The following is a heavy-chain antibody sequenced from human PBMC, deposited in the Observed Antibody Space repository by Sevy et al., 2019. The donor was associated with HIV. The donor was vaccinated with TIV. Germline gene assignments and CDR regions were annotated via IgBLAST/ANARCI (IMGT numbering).Heavy chain of an antibody. CDR2: ISSSGSTI. CDR3: ARGGQRITMVRGVTRYYYYYYGMDV. Sequence: GGSLRLSCAASGFTLSDYYMSWIRQAPGKGLEWVSYISSSGSTIYYADSVKGRFTISRDNAKNSLYLQMNSLRAEDTAVHYCARGGQRITMVRGVTRYYYYYYGMDVWGQGTTVTVSS. D-gene: IGHD3-10*01. J-gene: IGHJ6*02. CDR1: GFTLSDYY. V-gene: IGHV3-11*01.